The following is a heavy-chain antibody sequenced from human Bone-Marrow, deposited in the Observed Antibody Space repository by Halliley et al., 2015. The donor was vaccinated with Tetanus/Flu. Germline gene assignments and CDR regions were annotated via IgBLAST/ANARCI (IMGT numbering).Heavy chain of an antibody. J-gene: IGHJ4*02. CDR3: TRLDPYSNYGRGDDRSAY. V-gene: IGHV3-20*03. CDR2: WNGGDK. Sequence: WNGGDKSYADSVRGRFLISRDNDKNSLYLQMNSLRVGDAALYYCTRLDPYSNYGRGDDRSAYWGQGTLVTVSS. D-gene: IGHD4-4*01.